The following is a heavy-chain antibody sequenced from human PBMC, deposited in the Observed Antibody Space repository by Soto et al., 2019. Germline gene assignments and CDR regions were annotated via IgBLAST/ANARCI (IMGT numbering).Heavy chain of an antibody. D-gene: IGHD1-26*01. V-gene: IGHV4-4*02. Sequence: SETLSLTCGVSDGFITNTHYWWSWVRQPPGKGLEWIGEIHHSGSTNYNPSLRSRVTMSVDTSKNQFSLKLNSLTAADVAVYYCARDGGGYYSFDYWGQGTPVTVSS. J-gene: IGHJ4*02. CDR3: ARDGGGYYSFDY. CDR1: DGFITNTHYW. CDR2: IHHSGST.